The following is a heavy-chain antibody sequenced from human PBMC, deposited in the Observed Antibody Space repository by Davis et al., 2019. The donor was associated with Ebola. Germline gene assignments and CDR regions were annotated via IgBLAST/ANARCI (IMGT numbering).Heavy chain of an antibody. J-gene: IGHJ4*02. V-gene: IGHV3-9*01. CDR2: ISWNSGSI. CDR3: AKGQNGGPQGTLDY. D-gene: IGHD2-8*01. Sequence: SLKISCAASGFTFDDYAMHWVRQAPGKGLEWVSGISWNSGSIGYADSVKGRFTISRDNAKNSLYLQMNSLRAEDTALYYCAKGQNGGPQGTLDYWGQGTLVTVSS. CDR1: GFTFDDYA.